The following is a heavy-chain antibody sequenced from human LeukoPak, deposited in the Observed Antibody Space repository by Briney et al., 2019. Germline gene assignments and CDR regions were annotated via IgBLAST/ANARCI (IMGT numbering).Heavy chain of an antibody. D-gene: IGHD3-22*01. V-gene: IGHV3-7*01. CDR2: IKQDGSEK. J-gene: IGHJ4*02. CDR3: ARDIPDYYDSSGSNFDY. Sequence: GGSLRLSCAASGFTLSSYWMSWVRQAPGKGLEWVANIKQDGSEKYYVDSVKGRFTISRDNAKNSLYLQMNSLRAEDTAVYYCARDIPDYYDSSGSNFDYWGQGTLVTVSS. CDR1: GFTLSSYW.